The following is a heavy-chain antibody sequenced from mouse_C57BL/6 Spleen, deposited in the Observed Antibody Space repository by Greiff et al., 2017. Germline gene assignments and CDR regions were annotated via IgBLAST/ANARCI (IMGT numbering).Heavy chain of an antibody. J-gene: IGHJ1*03. CDR3: AAVVAEGWYFDV. V-gene: IGHV2-5*01. Sequence: VKLQESGPGLVQPSQSLSITCTVSGFSLTSYGVHWVRQSPDKGLEWLGVIWRGGSTDYNAAFMSRLSITKDNSKSQVFFKMNSLQADDTAMYYCAAVVAEGWYFDVWGKGTPVTVSS. D-gene: IGHD1-1*01. CDR1: GFSLTSYG. CDR2: IWRGGST.